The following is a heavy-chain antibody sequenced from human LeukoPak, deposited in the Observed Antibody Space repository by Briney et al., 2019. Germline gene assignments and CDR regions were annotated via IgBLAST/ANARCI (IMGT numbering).Heavy chain of an antibody. CDR3: ARRGKRLMGTTTGFDY. CDR1: GGSISSSSYY. Sequence: PSETLSLTCTVSGGSISSSSYYWGWIRQPPGKGLEWIGTIYYSGSTYYNPSLKSRVTISVDTSKNLFSLKLSSVTAADTAVYYCARRGKRLMGTTTGFDYWGQGTLVTVSS. D-gene: IGHD1-26*01. J-gene: IGHJ4*02. V-gene: IGHV4-39*01. CDR2: IYYSGST.